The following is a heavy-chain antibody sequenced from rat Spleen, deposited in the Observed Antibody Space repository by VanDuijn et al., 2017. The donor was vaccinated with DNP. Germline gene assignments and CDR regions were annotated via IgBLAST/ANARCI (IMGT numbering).Heavy chain of an antibody. CDR3: ASGGYKDY. CDR2: ISYDGGST. D-gene: IGHD1-11*01. Sequence: EVQLVGSGGGLVQPGRALKLSCAASGFTFSDYYMAWVRQAPTKGLGGGASISYDGGSTYYRDSVKGRITISRDNTENTVYLQMNSLRSEDTATYYCASGGYKDYWGQGVMVTVSS. J-gene: IGHJ2*01. V-gene: IGHV5-20*01. CDR1: GFTFSDYY.